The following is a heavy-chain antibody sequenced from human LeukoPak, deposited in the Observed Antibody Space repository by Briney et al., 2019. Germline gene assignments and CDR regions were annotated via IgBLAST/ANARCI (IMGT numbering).Heavy chain of an antibody. Sequence: GASVKVSCKASGGTFGSCAISWVRQAPGQGLEWVGRIIPVLSVTEYAQKFQGRLTITADTFTHTAYMELSSLRSEDTAIYYCARGRDYYRTSGYNSWHYYYHGMDVWGQGTTVAVSS. CDR3: ARGRDYYRTSGYNSWHYYYHGMDV. CDR1: GGTFGSCA. V-gene: IGHV1-69*04. D-gene: IGHD3-22*01. J-gene: IGHJ6*02. CDR2: IIPVLSVT.